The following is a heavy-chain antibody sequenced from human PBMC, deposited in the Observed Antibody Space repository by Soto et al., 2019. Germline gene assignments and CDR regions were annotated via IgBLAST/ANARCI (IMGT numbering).Heavy chain of an antibody. CDR1: GGTFSSYA. CDR3: ASPPVAATYYYGMDV. V-gene: IGHV1-69*05. CDR2: IIPIFGTA. J-gene: IGHJ6*02. D-gene: IGHD1-26*01. Sequence: QVQLVQSGAEVKKPGSSVKVSCKASGGTFSSYAISWVRQAPGQGLEWMGGIIPIFGTANYAQKFQGRVTITPNESTGTAYMELSSVRSEDTAVYYCASPPVAATYYYGMDVWGQGTTVTVSS.